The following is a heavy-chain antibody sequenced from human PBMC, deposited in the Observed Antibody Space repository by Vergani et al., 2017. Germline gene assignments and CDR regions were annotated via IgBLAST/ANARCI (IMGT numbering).Heavy chain of an antibody. Sequence: QVQLVQSGAELKKPGASVKVSCKASGYTFTSYGISWVRQAPGQGLEWMGLIIANNGNTNHAQKLQGRVTMTTDRSTCTAYMELRSLRSDDTAVYYCAREQWLPIDYFDYWGQGTLVTVSS. D-gene: IGHD6-19*01. CDR2: IIANNGNT. CDR1: GYTFTSYG. J-gene: IGHJ4*02. V-gene: IGHV1-18*04. CDR3: AREQWLPIDYFDY.